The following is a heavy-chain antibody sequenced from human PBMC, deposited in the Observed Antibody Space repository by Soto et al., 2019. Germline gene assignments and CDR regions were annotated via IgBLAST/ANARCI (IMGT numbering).Heavy chain of an antibody. Sequence: QLKWQESGPGLVRPSENLSLTCTVSGGSIRDSNYYWGWIRQSPGKGLEWIGSVYYSGTTYYKPSRQCQATIAGARSKNQCSLSMVTATATDTAVHFCARHSGRFGIAGAGVDSWGKGTRVTVSS. CDR2: VYYSGTT. D-gene: IGHD6-19*01. J-gene: IGHJ5*01. CDR1: GGSIRDSNYY. V-gene: IGHV4-39*01. CDR3: ARHSGRFGIAGAGVDS.